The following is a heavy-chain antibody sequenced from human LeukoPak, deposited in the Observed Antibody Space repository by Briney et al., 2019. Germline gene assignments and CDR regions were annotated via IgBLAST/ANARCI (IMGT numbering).Heavy chain of an antibody. Sequence: PSETLSLTCTVSGGSIRSSSYYWGWIRQPPGKGLQWIGSISYSGSTYYNPSLKSRVTISVDTSKNHFSLKLNSVTAADTAVYYCAKPSNYYGSATDAFDFWGQGTMVTVSS. CDR1: GGSIRSSSYY. V-gene: IGHV4-39*07. CDR3: AKPSNYYGSATDAFDF. CDR2: ISYSGST. D-gene: IGHD3-10*01. J-gene: IGHJ3*01.